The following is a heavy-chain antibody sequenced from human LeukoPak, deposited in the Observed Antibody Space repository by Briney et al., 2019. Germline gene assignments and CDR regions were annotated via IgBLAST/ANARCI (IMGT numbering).Heavy chain of an antibody. D-gene: IGHD1-26*01. CDR2: ISRSSIYK. CDR1: GFTFSSYS. J-gene: IGHJ4*02. Sequence: PGGSLRLSCAASGFTFSSYSMNWVRQAPGKGLEWVSSISRSSIYKYYADSVKGRFTISRDNAKNSLYLQMNSLRAEDTAVYYCARDWDSGSYRPYYFDYWGQGTLVTVSS. V-gene: IGHV3-21*01. CDR3: ARDWDSGSYRPYYFDY.